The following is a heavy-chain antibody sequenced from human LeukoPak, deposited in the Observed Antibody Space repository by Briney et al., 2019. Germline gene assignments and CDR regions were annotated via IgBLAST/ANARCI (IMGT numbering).Heavy chain of an antibody. CDR2: LSWDGGSN. CDR1: GFIFDDYA. D-gene: IGHD5-12*01. CDR3: AKDQRRGYSGYYDFDY. Sequence: GGSLRLSCAASGFIFDDYAMQWVRQAPGKGLEGVSLLSWDGGSNYYADSVKGRFTISRDKSKNSLDLEMNSLRAEDTALYYCAKDQRRGYSGYYDFDYWGQGTLVTVSS. V-gene: IGHV3-43D*03. J-gene: IGHJ4*02.